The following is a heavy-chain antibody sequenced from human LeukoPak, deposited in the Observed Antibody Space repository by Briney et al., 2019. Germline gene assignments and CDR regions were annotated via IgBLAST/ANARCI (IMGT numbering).Heavy chain of an antibody. CDR2: INHSGST. J-gene: IGHJ5*02. Sequence: SGTLSLTCAVYGGSFSGYYWSWIRQPPGKGLEWIGEINHSGSTNYNPSLKSRVTISVDTSKNQFSLKLSSVTAADTAVYYCAVGSGSSMGNWFDPWGQGTLVTVSS. CDR3: AVGSGSSMGNWFDP. D-gene: IGHD3-10*01. CDR1: GGSFSGYY. V-gene: IGHV4-34*01.